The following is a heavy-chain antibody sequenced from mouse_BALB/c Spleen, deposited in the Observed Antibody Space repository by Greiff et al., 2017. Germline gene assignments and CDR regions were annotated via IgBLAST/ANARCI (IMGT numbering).Heavy chain of an antibody. Sequence: VQLKESGPGLVKPSQSLSLTCTVTGYSITSDYAWNWIRQFPGNKLEWMGYISYSGSTSYNPSLKRRISITRDTSKNQFFLQLNSVTTEDTATYYCARGGYYAMDYWGQGTSVTVSS. J-gene: IGHJ4*01. CDR3: ARGGYYAMDY. V-gene: IGHV3-2*02. CDR1: GYSITSDYA. CDR2: ISYSGST.